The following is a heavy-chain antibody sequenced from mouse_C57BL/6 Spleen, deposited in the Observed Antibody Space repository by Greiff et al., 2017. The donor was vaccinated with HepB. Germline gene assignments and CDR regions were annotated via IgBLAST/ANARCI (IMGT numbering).Heavy chain of an antibody. CDR2: IYPGSGST. V-gene: IGHV1-55*01. CDR1: GYTFTSYW. CDR3: ARYGGSSAPFAY. Sequence: QVQLQQPGAELVKPGASVKMSCKASGYTFTSYWITWVKQRPGQGLEWIGDIYPGSGSTNYNEKFKSKATLTVDTSSSTAYMQLSSLPSEDSAVYYCARYGGSSAPFAYWGQGTLVTVSA. D-gene: IGHD1-1*01. J-gene: IGHJ3*01.